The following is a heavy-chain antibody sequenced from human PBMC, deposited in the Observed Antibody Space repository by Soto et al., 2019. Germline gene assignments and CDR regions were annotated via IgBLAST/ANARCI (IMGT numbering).Heavy chain of an antibody. V-gene: IGHV4-59*08. CDR3: ARRVVVVAATQSYDFDY. CDR2: IYYSGST. J-gene: IGHJ4*02. Sequence: SETLSLTCTVSGGSISSYYWSWIRQPPGRGLEWIGYIYYSGSTNYNPSLKSRVTISVDTSKNQFSLKLSSVTAADTAVYYCARRVVVVAATQSYDFDYWRQGTLVTGSS. D-gene: IGHD2-15*01. CDR1: GGSISSYY.